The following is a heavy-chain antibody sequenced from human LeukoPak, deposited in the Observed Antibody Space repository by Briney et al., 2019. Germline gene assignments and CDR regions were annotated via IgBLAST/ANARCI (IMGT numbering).Heavy chain of an antibody. V-gene: IGHV4-38-2*02. J-gene: IGHJ3*02. CDR1: GYSISSGYY. D-gene: IGHD3-9*01. Sequence: SETLSLTCTVSGYSISSGYYWGWIRQPPGKGLEWIGSIYHSGSTYYNPSRKSRVTISVDTSKNQFSLKLSSVTAADTAVYYCARNPDVLFGWLLPPDGAFDIWGQGTMVTVSS. CDR2: IYHSGST. CDR3: ARNPDVLFGWLLPPDGAFDI.